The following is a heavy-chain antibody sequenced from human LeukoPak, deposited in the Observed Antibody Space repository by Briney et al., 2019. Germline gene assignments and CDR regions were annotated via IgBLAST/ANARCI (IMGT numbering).Heavy chain of an antibody. D-gene: IGHD1-1*01. CDR1: GGSISSYS. V-gene: IGHV4-59*08. CDR2: IYGSGST. J-gene: IGHJ5*02. Sequence: PSETLSLTCTVSGGSISSYSWNWIRQSPEKGLEWIGRIYGSGSTMYNPSLRSRVTLLVDTSNNQFSLKLSSVTAADTAIYYCARRVVEARPSSERNWLDPWGQGTLVTVSP. CDR3: ARRVVEARPSSERNWLDP.